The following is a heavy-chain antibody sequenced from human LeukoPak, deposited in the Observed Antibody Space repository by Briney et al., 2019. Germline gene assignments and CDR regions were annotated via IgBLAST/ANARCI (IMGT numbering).Heavy chain of an antibody. D-gene: IGHD1-26*01. CDR1: GFSSHIYV. CDR3: AKDRHGIVGATPFDH. J-gene: IGHJ4*02. CDR2: INDSGDNI. Sequence: GGSLRLSCVASGFSSHIYVMSWVRQAPGKGLEWVPSINDSGDNINYADSVKGRFSISRDNSKSTLYLQMNSLRPEDTAVYYCAKDRHGIVGATPFDHWGQGTLVIVSS. V-gene: IGHV3-23*01.